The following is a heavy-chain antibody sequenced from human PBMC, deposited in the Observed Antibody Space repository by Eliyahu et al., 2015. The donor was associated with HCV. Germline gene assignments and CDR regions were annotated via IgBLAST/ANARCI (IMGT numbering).Heavy chain of an antibody. CDR3: AHYYGSGSYQRYYFDY. CDR1: GGTFSSYT. J-gene: IGHJ4*02. Sequence: QVQLVQSGAEVKKPGSSVKVSCKASGGTFSSYTISWVRQAPPGQGLEWMGRIIPILGIANYAQKFQGRVTITADKSTSTAYMELSSLRSEDTAVYYCAHYYGSGSYQRYYFDYWGQGTLVTVSS. D-gene: IGHD3-10*01. V-gene: IGHV1-69*02. CDR2: IIPILGIA.